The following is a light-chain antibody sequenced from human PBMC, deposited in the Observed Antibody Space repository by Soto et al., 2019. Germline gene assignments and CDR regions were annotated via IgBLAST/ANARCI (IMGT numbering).Light chain of an antibody. Sequence: EIVLTQSPGTLSLSPGERATLSCRASQSVSSSYLAWYQQKPGQAPRLLIYGASSRATGIPDRFSGSGSGKDFTLTSSRLEPEDLAVYYCQQYGSSPSFGGGTKVEIK. CDR3: QQYGSSPS. J-gene: IGKJ4*01. CDR2: GAS. V-gene: IGKV3-20*01. CDR1: QSVSSSY.